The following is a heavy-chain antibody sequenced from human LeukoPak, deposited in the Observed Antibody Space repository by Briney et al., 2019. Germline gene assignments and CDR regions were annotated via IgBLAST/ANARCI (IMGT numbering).Heavy chain of an antibody. J-gene: IGHJ4*02. D-gene: IGHD3-3*01. Sequence: ASVKVSCKASGYTFTGCYMHWVRQAPGQGLEWMGWINPNSGGTNYAQKFQGRVTMTRDTSISTAYMELSRLRSDDTAVYYCARDTIYDFWSGYHDYWGQGTLVTVSS. CDR2: INPNSGGT. CDR1: GYTFTGCY. V-gene: IGHV1-2*02. CDR3: ARDTIYDFWSGYHDY.